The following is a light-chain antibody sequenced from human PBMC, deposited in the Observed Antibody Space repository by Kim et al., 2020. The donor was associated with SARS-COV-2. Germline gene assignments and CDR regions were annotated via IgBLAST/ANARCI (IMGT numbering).Light chain of an antibody. Sequence: LSPGERAPLSCRASQSVGSSYLAWYQQKPGQAPRLLMFGTSTRATAISDRFSGSGSGTDFTLTISRLEPEDFAVYYCQYYGSSLTFGQGTKVDIK. J-gene: IGKJ1*01. CDR2: GTS. V-gene: IGKV3-20*01. CDR1: QSVGSSY. CDR3: QYYGSSLT.